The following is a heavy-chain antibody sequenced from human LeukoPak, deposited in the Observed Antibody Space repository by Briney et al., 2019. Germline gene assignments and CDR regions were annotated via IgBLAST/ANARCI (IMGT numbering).Heavy chain of an antibody. CDR2: IYSSGST. CDR3: ASRRDGYYFDY. V-gene: IGHV4-61*02. J-gene: IGHJ4*02. CDR1: GGSISSGSYY. D-gene: IGHD5-24*01. Sequence: SETLSLTCTVSGGSISSGSYYWSWIRQPAGKGLEWLGRIYSSGSTNYNPSLKSRVTMSVDTSKNQFSLKLSSVTAADTAVYYCASRRDGYYFDYWGQGTLVTVSS.